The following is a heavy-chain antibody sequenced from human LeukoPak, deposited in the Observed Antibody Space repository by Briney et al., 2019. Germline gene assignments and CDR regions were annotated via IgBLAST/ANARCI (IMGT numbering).Heavy chain of an antibody. D-gene: IGHD3-16*01. CDR3: ARASNYVDILS. Sequence: SETLCLTCTVSGGSFSSSSYWGWIRQPPKKGLEWIGTVYYTGSTCYDPSLKSRVTISIDTSKNQLSLTLTSVTAADTAVYFCARASNYVDILSWGQGTLVTVSS. CDR1: GGSFSSSSY. CDR2: VYYTGST. V-gene: IGHV4-39*01. J-gene: IGHJ5*02.